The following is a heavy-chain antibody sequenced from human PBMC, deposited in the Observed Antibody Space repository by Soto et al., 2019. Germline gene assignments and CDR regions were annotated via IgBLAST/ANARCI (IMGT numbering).Heavy chain of an antibody. CDR1: GGSISSGGYY. D-gene: IGHD6-19*01. J-gene: IGHJ5*02. V-gene: IGHV4-31*03. Sequence: SETLSLTCTVSGGSISSGGYYWSWIRQHPGKGLEWIGYIYYSGSTFYNPSLKCRVTISVDTSKNQFSLKLSSVTAADTAVYYCARDIGSVAGTIGWFDPWGQGTLVTVSS. CDR3: ARDIGSVAGTIGWFDP. CDR2: IYYSGST.